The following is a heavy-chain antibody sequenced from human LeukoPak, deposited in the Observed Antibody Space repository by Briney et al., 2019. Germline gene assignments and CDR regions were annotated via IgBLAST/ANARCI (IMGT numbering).Heavy chain of an antibody. CDR1: GFTFSSYE. Sequence: GGSLRLSCAASGFTFSSYEMNWVRQAPGKGLEWVSYISSSGSTIYYADSVKGRFTISRDNAKNSLYLQMNSLRAEDTAVYYCARGPYATMGFDYWGQGTLVTVSS. D-gene: IGHD3-16*01. J-gene: IGHJ4*02. CDR3: ARGPYATMGFDY. V-gene: IGHV3-48*03. CDR2: ISSSGSTI.